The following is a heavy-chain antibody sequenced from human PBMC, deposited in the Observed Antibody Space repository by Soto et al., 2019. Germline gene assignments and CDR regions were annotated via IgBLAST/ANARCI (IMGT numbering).Heavy chain of an antibody. CDR3: ARAGYYYGSGSRGSGMDV. Sequence: GGSLRLSCAASGFTFSSYSMNWVRQAPGKGLEWVSSISSSSSYIYYADSVKGRFTISRDNAKNSLYLQMNSLRAEDTAVYYCARAGYYYGSGSRGSGMDVWGQGTTVTVSS. V-gene: IGHV3-21*01. D-gene: IGHD3-10*01. J-gene: IGHJ6*02. CDR1: GFTFSSYS. CDR2: ISSSSSYI.